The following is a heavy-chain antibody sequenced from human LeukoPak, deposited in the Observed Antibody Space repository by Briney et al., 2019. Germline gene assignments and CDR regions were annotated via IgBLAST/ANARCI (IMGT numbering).Heavy chain of an antibody. CDR3: AGVWSPPYTSNRPDYFDY. Sequence: GSLRLSCAASGFTFSSYSMNWVRQAPGKGLEWVSSISSSSRYIYYGDSVKGRFTISRDNAKNSLYLHMNSLRAEDTAVYYCAGVWSPPYTSNRPDYFDYWGQGTLVTVSS. CDR2: ISSSSRYI. J-gene: IGHJ4*02. V-gene: IGHV3-21*01. CDR1: GFTFSSYS. D-gene: IGHD6-13*01.